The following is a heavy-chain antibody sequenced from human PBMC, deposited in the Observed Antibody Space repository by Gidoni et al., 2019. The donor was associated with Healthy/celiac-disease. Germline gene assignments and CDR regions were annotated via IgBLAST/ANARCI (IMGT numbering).Heavy chain of an antibody. CDR1: GFTFSSDW. D-gene: IGHD6-13*01. CDR3: ARVIAAAVTYYYYGMDV. V-gene: IGHV3-7*04. J-gene: IGHJ6*02. CDR2: IKQDGSEK. Sequence: EVQLVESGGGLVQPGGSLRLSWAASGFTFSSDWMSWVRQAPGKGLEWVANIKQDGSEKYYVDSVKGRFTISRDNAKNSLYLQMNSLRAEDTAVYYCARVIAAAVTYYYYGMDVWGQGTTVTVSS.